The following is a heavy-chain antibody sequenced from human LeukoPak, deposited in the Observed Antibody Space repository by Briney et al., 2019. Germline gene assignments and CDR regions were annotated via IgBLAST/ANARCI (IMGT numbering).Heavy chain of an antibody. CDR2: IYYSESA. D-gene: IGHD1-26*01. CDR3: AWSYSGGHENYFDY. J-gene: IGHJ4*02. V-gene: IGHV4-59*02. Sequence: SETLSLTCTVSGGSVSHYYWSWIRQPPGKGLEWIGYIYYSESANYNPSLKSRVTISIDTSKNRFSLKLSSVTAADTAVYYCAWSYSGGHENYFDYWGQGTLVTVSS. CDR1: GGSVSHYY.